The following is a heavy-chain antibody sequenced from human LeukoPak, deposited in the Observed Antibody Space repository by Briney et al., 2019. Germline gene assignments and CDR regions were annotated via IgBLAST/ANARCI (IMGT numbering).Heavy chain of an antibody. J-gene: IGHJ4*02. CDR1: GGSITNSHW. CDR2: IYVGGSS. D-gene: IGHD4-17*01. Sequence: SETLSLTCTVSGGSITNSHWWSWVRQPPGKGLEWIGEIYVGGSSSYNPSLKSRVTMSVDQSKNQFSLKLSSVTAADTAVYYCARRDVTTHRFDYWGQGALVTVSS. CDR3: ARRDVTTHRFDY. V-gene: IGHV4-4*02.